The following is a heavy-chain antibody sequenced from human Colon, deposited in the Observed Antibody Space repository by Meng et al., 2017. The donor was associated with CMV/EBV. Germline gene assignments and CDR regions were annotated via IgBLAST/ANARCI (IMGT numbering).Heavy chain of an antibody. CDR3: AREASGWSTGVDN. CDR2: IFYSGST. D-gene: IGHD6-19*01. CDR1: GGSISTYY. J-gene: IGHJ4*02. Sequence: GSLRLSCTVSGGSISTYYWSWIRQPPGKGLEWIGYIFYSGSTTYNPSLKSRVTIEVDTSRNQFSLKLTSVSAADTAMYYCAREASGWSTGVDNWGQGTLVTVSS. V-gene: IGHV4-59*01.